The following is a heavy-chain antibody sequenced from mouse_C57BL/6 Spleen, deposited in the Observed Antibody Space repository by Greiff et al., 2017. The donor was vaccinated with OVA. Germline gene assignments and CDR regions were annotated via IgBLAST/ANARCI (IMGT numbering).Heavy chain of an antibody. CDR1: GFSLTSYG. D-gene: IGHD1-1*01. Sequence: QVQLQQSGPGLVQPSQSLSITCTVSGFSLTSYGVHWVRQSPGKGLEWLGVIWSGGSTDYNAAFISRLSISKDNSKSQVFFKMNSLQADDTAIYYCASNPYYYGSSLWYFDVWGTGTTVTVSS. J-gene: IGHJ1*03. CDR2: IWSGGST. CDR3: ASNPYYYGSSLWYFDV. V-gene: IGHV2-2*01.